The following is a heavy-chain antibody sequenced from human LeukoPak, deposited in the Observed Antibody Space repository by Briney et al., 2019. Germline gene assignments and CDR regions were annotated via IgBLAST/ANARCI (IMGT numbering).Heavy chain of an antibody. D-gene: IGHD3-3*01. CDR1: GFTFSSYS. J-gene: IGHJ3*02. Sequence: SGGSLRLSCAASGFTFSSYSMNWVRQAPGKGLEWVSSISSSSSYICYADSVKGRFTISRDNAKNSLYLQMNSLRAEDTAVYYCAREILITIWGAFDIWGQGTMVTVSS. CDR2: ISSSSSYI. CDR3: AREILITIWGAFDI. V-gene: IGHV3-21*03.